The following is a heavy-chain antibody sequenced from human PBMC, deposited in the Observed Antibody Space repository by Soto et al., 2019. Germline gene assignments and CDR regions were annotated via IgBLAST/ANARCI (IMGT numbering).Heavy chain of an antibody. D-gene: IGHD1-26*01. CDR2: IIPIFGTA. Sequence: QVQLVQSGAEVKKPGSSVKVSCKASRGTFSSYAISWVRQAPGQGLEWMGGIIPIFGTANYAQKFQGRVTITADESTSTAYMELSSLRSEDTAVYYCARGRQWELLTAPYYYYGMDVWGQGTTVTVSS. V-gene: IGHV1-69*01. CDR3: ARGRQWELLTAPYYYYGMDV. J-gene: IGHJ6*02. CDR1: RGTFSSYA.